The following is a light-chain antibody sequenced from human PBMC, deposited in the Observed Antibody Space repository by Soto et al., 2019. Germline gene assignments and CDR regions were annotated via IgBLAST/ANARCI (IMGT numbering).Light chain of an antibody. J-gene: IGLJ1*01. CDR1: SSDVGGYNY. CDR3: SSYARSNNHYV. Sequence: QSALTQRPSASGSPGQSVTISCTGTSSDVGGYNYVSWYQQHPGKAPKLMIYEVSKRPSGVPDRFSGSKSGNTASLTVSGLQAEDEADYYCSSYARSNNHYVFGTGTKVTVL. CDR2: EVS. V-gene: IGLV2-8*01.